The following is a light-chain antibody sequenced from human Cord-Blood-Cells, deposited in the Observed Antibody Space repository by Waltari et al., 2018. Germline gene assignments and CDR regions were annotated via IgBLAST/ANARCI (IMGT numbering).Light chain of an antibody. Sequence: DIQLTQSPSSLSASVGDRVTITCRASQSISSYLNWYQQNPGKDPKLLIYAASSLQSGVPSRFSGSGSGTDFTLTISSLQPEDFATYYCQQSYSTPPTFGQGTKVEIK. CDR3: QQSYSTPPT. CDR2: AAS. CDR1: QSISSY. V-gene: IGKV1-39*01. J-gene: IGKJ1*01.